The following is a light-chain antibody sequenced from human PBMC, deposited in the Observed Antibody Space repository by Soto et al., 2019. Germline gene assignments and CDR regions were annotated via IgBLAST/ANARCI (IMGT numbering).Light chain of an antibody. CDR3: QQFDDDPYT. CDR1: QVISSA. V-gene: IGKV1D-13*01. Sequence: AIQLTQSPASLSASVGVTVTLTCRASQVISSALAWYQQRPGIAPRLLIYDASTLENGVPSRFSGSGSGTDFTLTISSLQPEDFATYHCQQFDDDPYTFGQGTKLELK. CDR2: DAS. J-gene: IGKJ2*01.